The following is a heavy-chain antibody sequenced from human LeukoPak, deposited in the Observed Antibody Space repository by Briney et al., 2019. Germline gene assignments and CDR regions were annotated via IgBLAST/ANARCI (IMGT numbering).Heavy chain of an antibody. Sequence: SETLSPTCTVSGGSISSGSYYWSWIRQPPGKGLEWIGEINHSGSTNYNPSLKSRVTISVDTSKNQFSLKLSSVTAADTAVYYCARGLPYSSGWAKWAQSGYNWFDPWGQGTLVTVSS. CDR3: ARGLPYSSGWAKWAQSGYNWFDP. V-gene: IGHV4-39*07. CDR1: GGSISSGSYY. D-gene: IGHD6-19*01. CDR2: INHSGST. J-gene: IGHJ5*02.